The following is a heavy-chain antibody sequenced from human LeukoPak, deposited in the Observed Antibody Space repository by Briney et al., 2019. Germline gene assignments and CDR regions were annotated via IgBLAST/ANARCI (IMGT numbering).Heavy chain of an antibody. CDR1: GFTFSTYW. CDR3: AKVSGRIQIWPQPFGDGMDV. J-gene: IGHJ6*02. D-gene: IGHD3-10*01. Sequence: GGSLRLSCAASGFTFSTYWMHWVRQAPGKGLVWVSHINSAGSTTNYADSVRGRFSISRDNSKNMLYLQMNSLRAEDTAVYYCAKVSGRIQIWPQPFGDGMDVWGQGTTVTVSS. CDR2: INSAGSTT. V-gene: IGHV3-74*01.